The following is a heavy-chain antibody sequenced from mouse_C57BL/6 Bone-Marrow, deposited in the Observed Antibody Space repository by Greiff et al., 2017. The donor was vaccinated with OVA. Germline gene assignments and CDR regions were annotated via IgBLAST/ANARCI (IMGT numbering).Heavy chain of an antibody. CDR3: ARGPIYYDFMAWVAY. V-gene: IGHV1-52*01. CDR2: IDPSDSET. Sequence: VQLQQPGAELVRPGSSVKLSCKASGYTFTSYWMHWVKQRPIQGLEWIGNIDPSDSETHYNQKFKDKATLTVDKSSSTAYTQLSSLTSEDSAVFYSARGPIYYDFMAWVAYWGQGTLVTVSA. J-gene: IGHJ3*01. D-gene: IGHD2-4*01. CDR1: GYTFTSYW.